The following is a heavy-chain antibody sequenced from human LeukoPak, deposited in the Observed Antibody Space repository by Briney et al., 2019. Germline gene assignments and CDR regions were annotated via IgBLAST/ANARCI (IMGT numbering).Heavy chain of an antibody. V-gene: IGHV1-18*01. Sequence: ASVKVSCKASGYTFTSYGFNWVRQAPGQGLEWMGWISAYNGNTNSAQNLQGRVTMTTDTSTRTAYMELRSLRSDDTAVSYCAGGSSSSPWGSWFDPWGQGTLVTVSS. CDR3: AGGSSSSPWGSWFDP. J-gene: IGHJ5*02. D-gene: IGHD6-13*01. CDR2: ISAYNGNT. CDR1: GYTFTSYG.